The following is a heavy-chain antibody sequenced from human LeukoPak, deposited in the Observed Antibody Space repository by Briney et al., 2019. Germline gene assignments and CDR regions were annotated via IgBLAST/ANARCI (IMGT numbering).Heavy chain of an antibody. Sequence: SETLSLTCTVSGASISSGGYYWSWIRQHPGKGLEWIGYIYYSGSTYYNPSLKSRVTISVDTSKNQFSLKLSSVTAADTAVYYCARDLRYCSSTSCYSRIDYWGQGTLVTVSS. CDR2: IYYSGST. CDR3: ARDLRYCSSTSCYSRIDY. J-gene: IGHJ4*02. V-gene: IGHV4-31*03. CDR1: GASISSGGYY. D-gene: IGHD2-2*01.